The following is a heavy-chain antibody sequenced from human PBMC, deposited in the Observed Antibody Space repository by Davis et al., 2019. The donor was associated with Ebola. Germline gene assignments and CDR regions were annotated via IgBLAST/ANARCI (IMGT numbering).Heavy chain of an antibody. V-gene: IGHV3-21*01. CDR1: GFTFSSYT. D-gene: IGHD5-12*01. J-gene: IGHJ5*02. CDR2: ISSRSTYI. Sequence: GESLKISCAASGFTFSSYTMNWVRQAPGKGLEWVSSISSRSTYIHYADSVKGRFTISRDNAKNSLYLQMNSLRAEDTAMYYCARSATLATILKNWFDPWGQGTLVTVSS. CDR3: ARSATLATILKNWFDP.